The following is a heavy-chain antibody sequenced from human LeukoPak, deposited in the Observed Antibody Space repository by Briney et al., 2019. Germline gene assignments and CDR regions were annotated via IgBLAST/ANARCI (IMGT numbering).Heavy chain of an antibody. Sequence: PSETLSLTCTVSGGSISSYYWSWIRQPPGKGLEWIGYIYYSGSTNYNPSLKSRVTISVDTSKNQCSLKLSSVTAADTAVYYCASHFYGGAEDYWGQGTLVTVSS. D-gene: IGHD4-23*01. CDR2: IYYSGST. V-gene: IGHV4-59*08. CDR3: ASHFYGGAEDY. CDR1: GGSISSYY. J-gene: IGHJ4*02.